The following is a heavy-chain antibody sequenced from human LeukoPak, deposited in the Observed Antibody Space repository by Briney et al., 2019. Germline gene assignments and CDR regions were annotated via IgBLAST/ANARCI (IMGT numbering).Heavy chain of an antibody. V-gene: IGHV4-4*02. J-gene: IGHJ4*02. CDR1: GGSITNTNY. CDR3: AREGGPYRPLDY. Sequence: SETLSLTCGVSGGSITNTNYWTWVRQPPGKGLEWIGEVNLQGTTNYNPSLMGRVAISVDMSENHISLQLTSVTAADTAVYYCAREGGPYRPLDYSGQRTLVTVSS. CDR2: VNLQGTT.